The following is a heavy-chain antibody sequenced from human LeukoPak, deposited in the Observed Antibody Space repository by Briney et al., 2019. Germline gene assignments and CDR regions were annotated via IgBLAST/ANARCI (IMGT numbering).Heavy chain of an antibody. D-gene: IGHD3-22*01. Sequence: GRSLRLSCAASGFTFSSYGMHWVRQAPGKGLEWVAVIWYDGSNKYYADSVKGRFTISRDNSKNTLYLQMNSLRAEDTAVYYCARGRPNYYDSSGYSDYWGQGTLVTVSS. J-gene: IGHJ4*02. CDR1: GFTFSSYG. CDR3: ARGRPNYYDSSGYSDY. V-gene: IGHV3-33*01. CDR2: IWYDGSNK.